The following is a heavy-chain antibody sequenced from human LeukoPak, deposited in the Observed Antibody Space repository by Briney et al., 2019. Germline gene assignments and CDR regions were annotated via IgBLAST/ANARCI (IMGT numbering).Heavy chain of an antibody. V-gene: IGHV3-11*01. CDR2: ITSSGDDI. D-gene: IGHD5-12*01. Sequence: PGGSLRLSCAASGFTFSDYYMSWLRQAPGKGLEWVAYITSSGDDIYYADSVKGRFTISRDNAKNALFLRMSSLRVGDTATYYCASDIVATSGDFWGQGTLVSVSS. CDR3: ASDIVATSGDF. CDR1: GFTFSDYY. J-gene: IGHJ4*02.